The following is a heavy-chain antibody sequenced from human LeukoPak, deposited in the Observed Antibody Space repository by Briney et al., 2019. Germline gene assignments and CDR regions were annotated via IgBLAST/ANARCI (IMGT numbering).Heavy chain of an antibody. J-gene: IGHJ4*02. CDR1: GFTFSTYV. CDR3: AMDLDSSGSYSLSDH. D-gene: IGHD3-22*01. V-gene: IGHV3-23*01. Sequence: GGSLRLSCAASGFTFSTYVMNWFRQAPGKGLEWVSTISVGAEYIFYADSVRGRFSISRDNSKNTLFLQMDSLRAEDTAIYYCAMDLDSSGSYSLSDHWGQGTLVTVSS. CDR2: ISVGAEYI.